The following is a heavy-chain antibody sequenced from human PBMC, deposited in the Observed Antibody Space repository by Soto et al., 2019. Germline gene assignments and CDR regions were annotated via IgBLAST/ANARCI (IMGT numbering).Heavy chain of an antibody. CDR3: AKDGNWNYFDY. J-gene: IGHJ4*02. Sequence: GGSLRLSCAASGFTFSSYGMHWVRQAPGKGLEWVAVISYDGSNKYYADSVKGRFTISRDNSKNTLYLQMNSLGAEDTAVYYCAKDGNWNYFDYWGQGTLVT. D-gene: IGHD1-1*01. CDR2: ISYDGSNK. V-gene: IGHV3-30*18. CDR1: GFTFSSYG.